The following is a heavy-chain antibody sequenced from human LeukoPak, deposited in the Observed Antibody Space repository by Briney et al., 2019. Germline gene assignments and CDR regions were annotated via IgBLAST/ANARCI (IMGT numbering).Heavy chain of an antibody. CDR2: ISDSGGST. D-gene: IGHD3-22*01. CDR1: GITLSNYG. Sequence: QSGGSLRLSCAVSGITLSNYGMSWVRQAPGKGLEWVAGISDSGGSTNYADSVKGRFTISRDNPKNTLYLQMNSVRAEDTAVYFCAKRGVVIRVILVGFHKEAYYFDSWGQGALVTVAS. V-gene: IGHV3-23*01. J-gene: IGHJ4*02. CDR3: AKRGVVIRVILVGFHKEAYYFDS.